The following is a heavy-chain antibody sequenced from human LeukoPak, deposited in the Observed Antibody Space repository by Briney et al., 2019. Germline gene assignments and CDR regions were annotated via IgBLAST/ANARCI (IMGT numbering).Heavy chain of an antibody. CDR2: MYYRGST. V-gene: IGHV4-59*08. D-gene: IGHD1-26*01. CDR1: GGSVRSSF. Sequence: SETLSLSCIVSGGSVRSSFWSWIRQPPGKGLEWIAYMYYRGSTNSNPSLKSRVTVSVDTSKNQFSLKLSSVTAADSAVYYCARHVSVGNLCYFDHWGQGILVTVSS. CDR3: ARHVSVGNLCYFDH. J-gene: IGHJ4*02.